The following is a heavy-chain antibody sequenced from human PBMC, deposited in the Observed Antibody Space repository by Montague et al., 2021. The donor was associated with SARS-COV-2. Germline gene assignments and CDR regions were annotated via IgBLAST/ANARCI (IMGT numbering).Heavy chain of an antibody. CDR3: ARLDQLLSGTPGY. J-gene: IGHJ4*02. CDR2: IYYSGXT. D-gene: IGHD2-2*01. Sequence: SETLSLTCTVSSGSISNDIYYWGWIRQPPGKGLEWIGSIYYSGXTXYXXXXKSRVTISVDTPNNQFSLKLASVTAPDTAVYYCARLDQLLSGTPGYWGQGTLVTVSS. CDR1: SGSISNDIYY. V-gene: IGHV4-39*01.